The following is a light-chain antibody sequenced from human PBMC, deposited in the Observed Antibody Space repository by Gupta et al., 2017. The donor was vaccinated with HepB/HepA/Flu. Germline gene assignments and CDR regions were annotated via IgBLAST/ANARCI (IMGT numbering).Light chain of an antibody. V-gene: IGLV2-14*01. Sequence: QSALTQPASVSGSPGQSITISCTGTRSDVGGYNYVSWYQQHPGKAPKLMIYDASNRPSGVSNRFSGSKSGNTASLTISGLQAEDEADYYCSSYTSSSTLEGVFGGGTKLTVL. CDR1: RSDVGGYNY. CDR3: SSYTSSSTLEGV. J-gene: IGLJ2*01. CDR2: DAS.